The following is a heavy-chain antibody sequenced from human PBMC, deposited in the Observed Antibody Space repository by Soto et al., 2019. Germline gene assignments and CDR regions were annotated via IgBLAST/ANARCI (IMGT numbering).Heavy chain of an antibody. V-gene: IGHV1-69*13. CDR2: IIPIFGTA. Sequence: SVKVSCKASGGTFSSYAISWVRQAPGQGLEWMGGIIPIFGTANYAQKFQGRVTITADESTSTAYMELSSLRSEDTAVYYCARDRFLEGLSITNWFDPWGKGNLVIVCS. CDR3: ARDRFLEGLSITNWFDP. D-gene: IGHD3-3*01. J-gene: IGHJ5*02. CDR1: GGTFSSYA.